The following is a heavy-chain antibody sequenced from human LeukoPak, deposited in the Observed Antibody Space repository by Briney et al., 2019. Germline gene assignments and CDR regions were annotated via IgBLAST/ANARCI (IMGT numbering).Heavy chain of an antibody. Sequence: PSETLSLTCAVSGGSISSGYWWSWVCQPPGKGLEWIGSIYYSGSTYYNPSLKSRVTISVDTSKNQFSLKLSSVTAADTAVYYCANGDSQYWGQGTLVTVSS. CDR1: GGSISSGYW. V-gene: IGHV4-4*02. CDR2: IYYSGST. CDR3: ANGDSQY. J-gene: IGHJ4*02.